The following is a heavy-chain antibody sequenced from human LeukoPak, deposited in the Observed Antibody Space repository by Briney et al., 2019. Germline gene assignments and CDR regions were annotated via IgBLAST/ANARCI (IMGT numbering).Heavy chain of an antibody. D-gene: IGHD1-14*01. CDR1: GRSPKPYG. V-gene: IGHV3-20*04. CDR3: AVAGGGAIDI. CDR2: VNWTGGIT. Sequence: GGSLRLSCTASGRSPKPYGMTRVRQAPGQGLEWVSGVNWTGGITGYAYSVKGRFTISRDNAKNALYLQMTCLGAEDLALYYRAVAGGGAIDIWGQGTMVTVSS. J-gene: IGHJ3*02.